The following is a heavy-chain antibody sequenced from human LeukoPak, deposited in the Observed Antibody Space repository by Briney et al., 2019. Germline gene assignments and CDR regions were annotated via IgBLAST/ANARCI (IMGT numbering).Heavy chain of an antibody. Sequence: GGSLRLSCAASGFTFSNYGMHWVRQAPGKGLEWVAVISYDGGERHYGDSVKGRFSISRDDSKSTIYLQMNRLTVEDTAVYYCARVRYNSGYIFDYWGQGALVTVSS. CDR1: GFTFSNYG. D-gene: IGHD5-18*01. CDR2: ISYDGGER. V-gene: IGHV3-30*03. CDR3: ARVRYNSGYIFDY. J-gene: IGHJ4*02.